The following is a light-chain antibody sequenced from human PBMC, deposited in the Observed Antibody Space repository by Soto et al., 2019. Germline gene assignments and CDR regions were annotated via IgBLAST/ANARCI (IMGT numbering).Light chain of an antibody. J-gene: IGKJ2*01. CDR2: GAS. V-gene: IGKV3-20*01. CDR1: ESVSCSY. CDR3: QQYGNSPPNT. Sequence: EIVLTQSPATLFLSPRETYILALRASESVSCSYLARYQQKPGQAPRLLIYGASSRATGIPDRFSGSGSGTDFTLTISRLEPEDFAVYFCQQYGNSPPNTFGQGTKVDIK.